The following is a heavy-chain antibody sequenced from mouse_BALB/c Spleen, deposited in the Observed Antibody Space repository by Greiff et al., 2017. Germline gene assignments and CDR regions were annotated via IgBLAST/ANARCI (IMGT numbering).Heavy chain of an antibody. CDR3: TRWGITTVVARDFDV. CDR2: IYPGNSDT. D-gene: IGHD1-1*01. J-gene: IGHJ1*01. Sequence: VQLQQSGTVLARPGASVKMSCKASGYTFTSYWMHWVKQRPGQGLEWIGAIYPGNSDTSYNQKFKGKAKLTAVTSTSTAYMELSSLTNEDSAVYYCTRWGITTVVARDFDVWGAGTTVTVSS. CDR1: GYTFTSYW. V-gene: IGHV1-5*01.